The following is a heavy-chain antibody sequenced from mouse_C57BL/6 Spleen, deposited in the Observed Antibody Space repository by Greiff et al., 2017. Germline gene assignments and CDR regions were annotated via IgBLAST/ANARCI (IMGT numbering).Heavy chain of an antibody. CDR3: AREGIYSNYEGFVDY. CDR1: GFNIKNTY. D-gene: IGHD2-5*01. CDR2: IDPANGNT. J-gene: IGHJ2*01. Sequence: DVKLVESVAELVRPGASVKLSCTASGFNIKNTYMHWVKQRPEQGLEWIGRIDPANGNTKYAPKFQGKATITADTSSNTAYMQLSSLTSEDTAIYYCAREGIYSNYEGFVDYWGQGTTLTVSS. V-gene: IGHV14-3*01.